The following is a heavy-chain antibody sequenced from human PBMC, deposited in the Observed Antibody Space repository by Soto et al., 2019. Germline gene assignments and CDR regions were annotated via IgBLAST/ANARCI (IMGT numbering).Heavy chain of an antibody. Sequence: EVQLVESGGNLVQPGGSLRLSCAASGFTFSSYAIHWVRQAPGKGLEYVSSISSSGDSTYYATSVRGRFTVSRDNSKNTMYIQMGSLRAEDMAVYYFARASLWELPPADFDSWGQRTLVTDSS. J-gene: IGHJ4*02. V-gene: IGHV3-64*01. D-gene: IGHD1-26*01. CDR3: ARASLWELPPADFDS. CDR1: GFTFSSYA. CDR2: ISSSGDST.